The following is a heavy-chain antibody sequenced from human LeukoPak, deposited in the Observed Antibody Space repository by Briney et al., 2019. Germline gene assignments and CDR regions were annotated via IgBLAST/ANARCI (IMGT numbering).Heavy chain of an antibody. J-gene: IGHJ5*02. CDR2: INTNTGNP. CDR3: ARAPIDYDILTGYYSYNWFDP. Sequence: ASVQVSCKASGYTFTGYYMHWVRQAPGQGLEWMGWINTNTGNPTYAQGFTGRFVFSLDTSVSTAYLQISSLKAEDTAVYYCARAPIDYDILTGYYSYNWFDPWGQGTLVTVSS. CDR1: GYTFTGYY. D-gene: IGHD3-9*01. V-gene: IGHV7-4-1*02.